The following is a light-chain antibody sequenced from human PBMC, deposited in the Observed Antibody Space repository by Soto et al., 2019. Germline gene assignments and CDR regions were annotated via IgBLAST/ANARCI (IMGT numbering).Light chain of an antibody. V-gene: IGKV1-39*01. CDR2: AAS. CDR1: QSISNY. CDR3: QQTYSVPHT. J-gene: IGKJ2*01. Sequence: DIQMTQSPSSLSASVGDRVTVTCRASQSISNYLNWYQQKPGKDPKVLIYAASSLQGGVPSRFSGSGPGTDFALTISSLQPEDFATYYCQQTYSVPHTFGQGTKLEIK.